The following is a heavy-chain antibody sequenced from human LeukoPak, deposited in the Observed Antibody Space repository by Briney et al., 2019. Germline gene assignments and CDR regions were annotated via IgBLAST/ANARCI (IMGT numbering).Heavy chain of an antibody. J-gene: IGHJ3*02. D-gene: IGHD3-16*01. CDR1: GFPFSIYW. CDR3: ARTLDTRLVRAFDI. Sequence: PGGSLRLSCAASGFPFSIYWMTWVRQAPGKGLEWVANIKPDGSDKYYVDSVKGRFTISRDNAKTSVYLQMYSLTAADMAVYYCARTLDTRLVRAFDIWGQGTTVTVSS. V-gene: IGHV3-7*01. CDR2: IKPDGSDK.